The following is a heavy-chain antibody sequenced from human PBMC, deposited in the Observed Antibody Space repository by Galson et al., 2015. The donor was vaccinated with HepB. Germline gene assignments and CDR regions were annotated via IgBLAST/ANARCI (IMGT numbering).Heavy chain of an antibody. Sequence: SVKVSCAASGGTFSKYDISWVRQAPGQGLEWMGGIIPIFGTANYAQKFQGRVTITADESTSTAYMELSSLRSEDTAVYYCAREATYYDFWSGFHYWGQGTLVTVSS. J-gene: IGHJ4*02. D-gene: IGHD3-3*01. CDR1: GGTFSKYD. CDR3: AREATYYDFWSGFHY. CDR2: IIPIFGTA. V-gene: IGHV1-69*13.